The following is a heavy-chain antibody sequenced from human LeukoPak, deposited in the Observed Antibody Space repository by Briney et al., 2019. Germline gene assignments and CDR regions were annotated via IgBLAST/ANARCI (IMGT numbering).Heavy chain of an antibody. V-gene: IGHV4-31*03. Sequence: SETLSLTCTVSGGSISSGGYYWSWIRQHPGKGLEWIGYIYYSGSTYYNPSLKSRVTISVDTSKNQFSLKLSSVTAADTAVYYCARDRRSDFWSGYYTGGYYYYGMDVWGQGTTVTVSS. J-gene: IGHJ6*02. CDR1: GGSISSGGYY. CDR3: ARDRRSDFWSGYYTGGYYYYGMDV. CDR2: IYYSGST. D-gene: IGHD3-3*01.